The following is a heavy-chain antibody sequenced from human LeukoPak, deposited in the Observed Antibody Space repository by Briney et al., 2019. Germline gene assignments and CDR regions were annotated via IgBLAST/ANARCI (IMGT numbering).Heavy chain of an antibody. CDR2: IPHDGSNA. J-gene: IGHJ5*02. D-gene: IGHD3-3*01. V-gene: IGHV3-30*03. Sequence: GGSLRLSCVASGLTFTRNCMHWVRQAPGKWLEWVAAIPHDGSNALYADSVKGRFTISRDDSKNTQYLQMNSLRIEDSAMYYCATGSDYYYASWGRGTLVTVSS. CDR1: GLTFTRNC. CDR3: ATGSDYYYAS.